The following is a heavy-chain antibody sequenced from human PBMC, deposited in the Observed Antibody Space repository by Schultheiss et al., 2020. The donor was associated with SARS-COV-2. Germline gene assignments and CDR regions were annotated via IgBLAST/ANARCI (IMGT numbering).Heavy chain of an antibody. J-gene: IGHJ4*02. CDR3: ARDSADGWLQLWTYFDY. V-gene: IGHV4-4*07. D-gene: IGHD5-18*01. CDR2: IYTSGST. CDR1: GGSISSYY. Sequence: GSLRLSCTVSGGSISSYYWSWIRQPAGKGLEWIGRIYTSGSTNYNPSLKSRVTMSVDTSKNQFSLKLSSVTAADTAVYYCARDSADGWLQLWTYFDYWGQGTLVTVSS.